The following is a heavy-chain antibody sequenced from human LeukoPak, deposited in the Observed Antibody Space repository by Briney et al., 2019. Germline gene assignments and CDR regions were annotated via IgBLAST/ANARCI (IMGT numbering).Heavy chain of an antibody. Sequence: PETLSLTCTVSGGSISSSSYSWGWIRQPPGKGLEWIGSIYYSGSTYYNPSLKSRVTISVDTSKNQFSLKLSSVTAADTAVYYCARCRSDGDGYNDWGQGTLVTVSS. CDR2: IYYSGST. D-gene: IGHD5-24*01. CDR1: GGSISSSSYS. V-gene: IGHV4-39*01. CDR3: ARCRSDGDGYND. J-gene: IGHJ4*02.